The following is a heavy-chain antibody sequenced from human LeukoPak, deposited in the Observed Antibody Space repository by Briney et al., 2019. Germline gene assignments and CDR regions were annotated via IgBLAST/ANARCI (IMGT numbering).Heavy chain of an antibody. D-gene: IGHD5-12*01. CDR2: INWNGSST. V-gene: IGHV3-20*04. J-gene: IGHJ6*03. CDR3: ARDREYSAYDFVVFNYYMDV. Sequence: GGSLRLSCAASGFTFDDYGMSWVRQAPGKGLEWVSGINWNGSSTGYADSVKGRFTISRDNAKNSLYLQMNSLRADDTALYYCARDREYSAYDFVVFNYYMDVWGKGTTVTVSS. CDR1: GFTFDDYG.